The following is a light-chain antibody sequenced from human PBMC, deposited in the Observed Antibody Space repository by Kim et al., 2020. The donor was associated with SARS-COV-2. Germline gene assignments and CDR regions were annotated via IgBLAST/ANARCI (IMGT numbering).Light chain of an antibody. CDR3: QQYGSSPQT. CDR2: GAS. Sequence: PGEKATLSCRASQSVSSSFLAWYQEKPGQAPRLLIYGASSWATGIPDRFSGSGSGTDFTLTISSVEPEDSAVYYCQQYGSSPQTFGQGTKVDIK. V-gene: IGKV3-20*01. CDR1: QSVSSSF. J-gene: IGKJ1*01.